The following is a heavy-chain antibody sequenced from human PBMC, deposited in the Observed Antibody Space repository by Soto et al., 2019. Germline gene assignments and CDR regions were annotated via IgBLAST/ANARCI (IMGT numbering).Heavy chain of an antibody. CDR2: INHSGST. CDR3: ARSGYYGSGSYYPRNWFDP. D-gene: IGHD3-10*01. V-gene: IGHV4-34*01. CDR1: GGSFSGYY. J-gene: IGHJ5*02. Sequence: SETLCLTCTVYGGSFSGYYWSWIRQPPGKGLEWIGEINHSGSTNYNPSLKSRVTISVDTSKNQFSLKLSSVTAADTAVYYCARSGYYGSGSYYPRNWFDPWGQGTLVTVSS.